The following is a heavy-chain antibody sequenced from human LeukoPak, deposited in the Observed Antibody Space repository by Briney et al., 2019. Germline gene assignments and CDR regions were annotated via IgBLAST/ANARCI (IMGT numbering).Heavy chain of an antibody. CDR3: ARSRQWLNWFDP. CDR1: GDSLSSNTAA. V-gene: IGHV6-1*01. CDR2: TYYRSKWYN. D-gene: IGHD6-19*01. J-gene: IGHJ5*02. Sequence: SQILSLTCAISGDSLSSNTAAWTWIRQSPSRGLEWLGRTYYRSKWYNDYAVSVKSRITINPDTSKNQFSLQLNSVTPEDTAVYYCARSRQWLNWFDPWGQGTLVTVSS.